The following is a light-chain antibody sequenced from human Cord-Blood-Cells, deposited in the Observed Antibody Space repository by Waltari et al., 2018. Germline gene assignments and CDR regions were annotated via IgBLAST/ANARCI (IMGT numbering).Light chain of an antibody. J-gene: IGLJ3*02. CDR2: STN. CDR1: SGSVSTSYY. V-gene: IGLV8-61*01. Sequence: QTVVTQEPSFSVSPGGTVTLTCGLSSGSVSTSYYPSWYQQTPGQAPRTLIYSTNTLPSGVPDRFSGSILGNKAALTITGAQADDESDYYCVLYMGSGIWVFGGGTKLTVL. CDR3: VLYMGSGIWV.